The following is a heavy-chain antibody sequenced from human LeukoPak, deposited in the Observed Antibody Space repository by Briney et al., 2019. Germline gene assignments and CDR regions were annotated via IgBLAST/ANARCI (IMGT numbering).Heavy chain of an antibody. D-gene: IGHD2-15*01. CDR3: AKGGVVAATPLDY. CDR2: ISWNSGSI. V-gene: IGHV3-9*01. CDR1: GFTFDDYA. J-gene: IGHJ4*02. Sequence: PGGSLRLSCAASGFTFDDYAMHWVRQAPGKDLEWVSGISWNSGSIGYADSVKGRFTISRDNAKNSLYLQMNSLRAEDTALYYCAKGGVVAATPLDYWGQGTLVTVSS.